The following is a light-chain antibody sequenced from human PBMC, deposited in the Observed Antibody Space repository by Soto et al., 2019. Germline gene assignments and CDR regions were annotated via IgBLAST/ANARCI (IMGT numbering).Light chain of an antibody. J-gene: IGLJ2*01. Sequence: QSALTQPASVSGSPGQSITISCTGTSSDVGAYNYVSWYQQHPGKAPKLMIYDVTNRPSGVSDRFSGSKSGNTASLTISGLQAEDVADYYCTSYTSTSTQVFGGGTNVTVL. V-gene: IGLV2-14*01. CDR1: SSDVGAYNY. CDR3: TSYTSTSTQV. CDR2: DVT.